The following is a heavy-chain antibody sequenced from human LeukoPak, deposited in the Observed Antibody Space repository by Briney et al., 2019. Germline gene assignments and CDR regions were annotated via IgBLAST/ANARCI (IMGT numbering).Heavy chain of an antibody. J-gene: IGHJ4*02. CDR2: INHSGST. Sequence: PSETLSLTCAVYGGSFSGYYWSWIRQPPGKGLEWIGEINHSGSTNYNPSLKGRVTISVDMSKNQFSLKLSSVTAADTAVYYCARESGSGSYYKFDFWGQGTLVTVSS. D-gene: IGHD3-10*01. V-gene: IGHV4-34*01. CDR1: GGSFSGYY. CDR3: ARESGSGSYYKFDF.